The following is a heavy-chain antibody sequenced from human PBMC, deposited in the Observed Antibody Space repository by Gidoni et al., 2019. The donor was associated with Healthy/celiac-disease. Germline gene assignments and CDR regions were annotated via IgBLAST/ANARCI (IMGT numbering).Heavy chain of an antibody. CDR3: ARTENYGGRNGVFDY. J-gene: IGHJ4*02. CDR2: IYHSGST. V-gene: IGHV4-30-2*01. D-gene: IGHD4-17*01. CDR1: GGSISSGGYS. Sequence: QLQLQESGSGLVKPSQTLSLTCAVSGGSISSGGYSWSWIRQPPGKGLEWIGYIYHSGSTYYNPSLKSRVTISVDRSKNQFSLKLSSVTAADTAVYYCARTENYGGRNGVFDYWGQGTLVTVSS.